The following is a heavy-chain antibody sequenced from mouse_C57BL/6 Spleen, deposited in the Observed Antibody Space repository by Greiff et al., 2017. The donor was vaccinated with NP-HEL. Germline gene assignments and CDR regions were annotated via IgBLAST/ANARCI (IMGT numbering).Heavy chain of an antibody. V-gene: IGHV5-17*01. D-gene: IGHD1-1*02. CDR1: GFTFSDYG. Sequence: EVQLQESGGGLVKPGGSLKLSCAASGFTFSDYGMHWVRQAPEKGLEWVAYISSGSSTIYYADTVKGRFTISRDNAKNTLFLQMTSLRSEDTAMYYCAREGGSLYYYAMDYWGQGTSVTVSS. J-gene: IGHJ4*01. CDR3: AREGGSLYYYAMDY. CDR2: ISSGSSTI.